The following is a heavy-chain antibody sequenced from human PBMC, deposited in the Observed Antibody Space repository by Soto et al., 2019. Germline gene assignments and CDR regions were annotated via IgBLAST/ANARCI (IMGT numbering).Heavy chain of an antibody. D-gene: IGHD4-4*01. J-gene: IGHJ6*02. CDR1: GGSISSYY. V-gene: IGHV4-59*01. Sequence: SETLSLTCTVSGGSISSYYWSWVRQPPGKGLEWIGYIYYSGSTNYNPSLKSRVTISVDTSKNQFSLKLSSVTAADTAVYYCARVYRSYYYYGMDVWGQGTTVTVSS. CDR3: ARVYRSYYYYGMDV. CDR2: IYYSGST.